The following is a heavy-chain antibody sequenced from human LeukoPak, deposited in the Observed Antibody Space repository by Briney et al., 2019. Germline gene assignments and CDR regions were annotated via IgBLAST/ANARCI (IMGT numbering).Heavy chain of an antibody. V-gene: IGHV4-59*08. CDR2: IYCSGST. Sequence: PSETLSLTCTISGGSISSYYWSWIRQPPGKGLDWIGYIYCSGSTSYNPSLKSRVTILVDTSKTQFSLKLRSVTAADTAVYYCARHERDVSLDHAFDIWGQGTMVTVSS. CDR3: ARHERDVSLDHAFDI. CDR1: GGSISSYY. D-gene: IGHD5-24*01. J-gene: IGHJ3*02.